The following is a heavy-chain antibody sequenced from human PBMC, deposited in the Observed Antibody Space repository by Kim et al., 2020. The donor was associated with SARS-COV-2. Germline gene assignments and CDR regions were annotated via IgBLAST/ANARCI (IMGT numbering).Heavy chain of an antibody. V-gene: IGHV3-7*05. CDR2: IKRDGSEK. CDR1: GLTLSNYW. D-gene: IGHD3-16*01. CDR3: ARDREGGGMDV. J-gene: IGHJ6*02. Sequence: GGSLRLSCAASGLTLSNYWMDWVRQAPGKGLEWVANIKRDGSEKYYVDSVKGRFTISRDNAKNSLYLQMNSLRAEDTAVYYCARDREGGGMDVWGQGTTVTVS.